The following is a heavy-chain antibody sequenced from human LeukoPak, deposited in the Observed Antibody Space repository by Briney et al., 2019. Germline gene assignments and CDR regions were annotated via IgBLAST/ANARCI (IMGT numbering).Heavy chain of an antibody. CDR3: AGGQSGRPSACVGGLFASYYTYYYMDV. V-gene: IGHV1-46*02. CDR1: GYTFNNYY. J-gene: IGHJ6*03. CDR2: IHPSDVTT. Sequence: ASVKVSCKATGYTFNNYYIHWVRQAPGQGLEWMGIIHPSDVTTFYTQRFQGRLTMTRDMSTTTVYMDLRSLRSEDTAVYFCAGGQSGRPSACVGGLFASYYTYYYMDVWGRGTTVTVSS. D-gene: IGHD3-16*01.